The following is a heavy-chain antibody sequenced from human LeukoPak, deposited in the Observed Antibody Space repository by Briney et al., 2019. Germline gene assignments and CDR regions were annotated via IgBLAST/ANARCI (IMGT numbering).Heavy chain of an antibody. D-gene: IGHD3-10*01. CDR3: ARRRNYYGSGSYYDY. Sequence: KPSETLSLTCSVSGGSIISNDFWGWIRQPPGEGLEWIASIHFTGSTYYNPSIKSRVTISVDTSKNQFSLRLSSVTAADTAVYYCARRRNYYGSGSYYDYWGQGTLVTVSS. CDR1: GGSIISNDF. CDR2: IHFTGST. J-gene: IGHJ4*02. V-gene: IGHV4-39*01.